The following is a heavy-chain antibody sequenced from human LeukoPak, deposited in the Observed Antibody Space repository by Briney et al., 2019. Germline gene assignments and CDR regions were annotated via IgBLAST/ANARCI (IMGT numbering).Heavy chain of an antibody. CDR1: GFTFSSYA. J-gene: IGHJ6*02. CDR2: ISYDGSNK. D-gene: IGHD1-1*01. V-gene: IGHV3-30-3*01. CDR3: AKDLKVTTYGMDV. Sequence: GGSLRLSCAASGFTFSSYAMHWVRQAPGKGLEWVAVISYDGSNKYYADSVKGRFTISRDNSKNTLYLQMNSLRAEDTAVYYCAKDLKVTTYGMDVWGQGTTVTVSS.